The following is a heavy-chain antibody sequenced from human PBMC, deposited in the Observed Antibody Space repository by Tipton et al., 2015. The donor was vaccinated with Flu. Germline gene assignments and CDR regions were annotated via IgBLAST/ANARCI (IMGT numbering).Heavy chain of an antibody. CDR2: IYHSGST. J-gene: IGHJ5*02. Sequence: TLSLTCAVSGYSISSGYYWGWIRQPPGKGLEWIGSIYHSGSTYYNPSLKSRVTISVDTSKNQFSLNLSSVTAADTAVYYCARHGYYDILTGYYSWFDPRGQGTLVTVSS. CDR1: GYSISSGYY. CDR3: ARHGYYDILTGYYSWFDP. D-gene: IGHD3-9*01. V-gene: IGHV4-38-2*01.